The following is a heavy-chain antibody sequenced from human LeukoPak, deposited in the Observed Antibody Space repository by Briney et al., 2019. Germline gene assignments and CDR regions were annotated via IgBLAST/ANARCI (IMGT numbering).Heavy chain of an antibody. Sequence: GESLKISCKGSGYSFTSHWIGWVRQMPGKGLEWMGIIYPGDSDTRYSPSFQGQVTISADKSISTAYLQWSSLKASDTAMYYCARHRYCTTAACYDMGGYWGQGTLVTVSS. CDR1: GYSFTSHW. CDR2: IYPGDSDT. J-gene: IGHJ4*02. D-gene: IGHD2-8*01. CDR3: ARHRYCTTAACYDMGGY. V-gene: IGHV5-51*01.